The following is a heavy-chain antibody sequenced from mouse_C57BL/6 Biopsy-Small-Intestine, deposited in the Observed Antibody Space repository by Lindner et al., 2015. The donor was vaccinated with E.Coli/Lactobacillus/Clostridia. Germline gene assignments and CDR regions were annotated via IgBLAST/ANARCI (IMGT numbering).Heavy chain of an antibody. Sequence: VQLQESGTVLARPGASVKMSCKTSGYTFTSYWMHWIKQRPGQGLEWIGAIYPGNSDSSYNPKFRGRAKLTAVTSASTAYMELSSLTNEDSAVYFCTLYSNYPLTYWGRGTSVTVSS. V-gene: IGHV1-5*01. D-gene: IGHD2-5*01. CDR3: TLYSNYPLTY. J-gene: IGHJ4*01. CDR1: GYTFTSYW. CDR2: IYPGNSDS.